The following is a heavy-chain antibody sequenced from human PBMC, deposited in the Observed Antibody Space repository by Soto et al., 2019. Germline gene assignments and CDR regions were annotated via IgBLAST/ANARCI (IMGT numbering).Heavy chain of an antibody. D-gene: IGHD3-10*01. Sequence: LRLSCAASGFTFSSYSMNWVRQAPGKGLEWVSYISSSSSTIYYADSVKGRFTISRDNAKNSLYLQMNSLRDEDTAVYYCARPRITMVRGVINYYGMDVWGQGTTVTVSS. J-gene: IGHJ6*02. CDR1: GFTFSSYS. CDR2: ISSSSSTI. V-gene: IGHV3-48*02. CDR3: ARPRITMVRGVINYYGMDV.